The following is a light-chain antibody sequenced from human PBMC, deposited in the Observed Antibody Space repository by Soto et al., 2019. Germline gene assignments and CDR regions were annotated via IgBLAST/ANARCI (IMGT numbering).Light chain of an antibody. J-gene: IGKJ2*01. Sequence: DIQMTQSPSTLSASVGDRVTITCRASQSISSWLAWYQQKPWKAPKLLIYKASSLESGVPSRFSGSGSGTEFTLTISSLQPDDVATYYCEQYNSYSYTFGQGTKLEIK. CDR3: EQYNSYSYT. V-gene: IGKV1-5*03. CDR1: QSISSW. CDR2: KAS.